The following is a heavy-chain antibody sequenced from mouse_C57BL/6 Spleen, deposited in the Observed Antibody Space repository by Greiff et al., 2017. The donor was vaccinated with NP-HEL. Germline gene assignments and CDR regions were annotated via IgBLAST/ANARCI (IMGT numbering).Heavy chain of an antibody. CDR1: GFTFSDYG. CDR3: ARRDTTVGLDY. Sequence: EVKVVESGGGLVKPGGSLKLSCAASGFTFSDYGMHWVRQAPEKGLEWVAYISSGSSTIYYADTVKGRFPISRDNAKNTLFLQMTSLRSEDTAMYYCARRDTTVGLDYWGQGTTLTVSS. D-gene: IGHD1-1*01. J-gene: IGHJ2*01. V-gene: IGHV5-17*01. CDR2: ISSGSSTI.